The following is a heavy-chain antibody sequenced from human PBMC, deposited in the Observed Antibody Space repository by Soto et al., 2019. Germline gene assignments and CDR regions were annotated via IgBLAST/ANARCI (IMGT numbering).Heavy chain of an antibody. D-gene: IGHD4-4*01. Sequence: QVQLVQSGAEVKKPGSSVKVSCKASGGTFSSYTISWVRQAPGQGLEWTGRIIPILGIANYAQKFQGRVTITADKSTSTAYMELSSLRSEDTAVYYCASSRPTSNYALPDYWGQGTLVTVSS. CDR2: IIPILGIA. V-gene: IGHV1-69*02. CDR3: ASSRPTSNYALPDY. CDR1: GGTFSSYT. J-gene: IGHJ4*02.